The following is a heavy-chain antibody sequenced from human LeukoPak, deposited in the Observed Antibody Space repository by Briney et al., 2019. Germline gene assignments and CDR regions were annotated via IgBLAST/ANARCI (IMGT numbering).Heavy chain of an antibody. V-gene: IGHV1-24*01. J-gene: IGHJ4*02. D-gene: IGHD6-19*01. CDR2: FDPEDGET. Sequence: GASVKVSCKVSGYTLTELSMHWVRQAPGKGLEWMGGFDPEDGETIYAQKFQGRVTMTEDTTTDTAYMELSSLRSEDTAVYYCATGTRSGWVFDYWGQGTLVTVSS. CDR3: ATGTRSGWVFDY. CDR1: GYTLTELS.